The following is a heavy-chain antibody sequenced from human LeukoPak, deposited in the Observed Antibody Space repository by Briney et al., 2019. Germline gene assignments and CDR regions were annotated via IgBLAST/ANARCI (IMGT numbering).Heavy chain of an antibody. Sequence: GGALRLSCEASGVSFSAAWMTWGRQAPGKGLEWVATIKNDGSDKYYVDSVKGRFTLSRDNAKNSVYLQMNSLRVEDTAVYYCVNLGYSDGGQGTLVTVSS. CDR3: VNLGYSD. CDR2: IKNDGSDK. D-gene: IGHD5-12*01. CDR1: GVSFSAAW. J-gene: IGHJ4*02. V-gene: IGHV3-7*01.